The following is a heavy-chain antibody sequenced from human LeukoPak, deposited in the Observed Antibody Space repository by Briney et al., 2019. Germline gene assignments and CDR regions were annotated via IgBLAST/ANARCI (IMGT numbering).Heavy chain of an antibody. CDR2: ISAYNANT. J-gene: IGHJ4*02. D-gene: IGHD6-19*01. CDR3: AKDESGGWYPYFDF. Sequence: ASVKVSCKASGYSFTTYGISWVRQAPGQGLEWMGWISAYNANTNYALKIQGRVTMTTDTSTRTAYMELRSLRSDDTAVYYCAKDESGGWYPYFDFWGQGTLVTVSS. CDR1: GYSFTTYG. V-gene: IGHV1-18*01.